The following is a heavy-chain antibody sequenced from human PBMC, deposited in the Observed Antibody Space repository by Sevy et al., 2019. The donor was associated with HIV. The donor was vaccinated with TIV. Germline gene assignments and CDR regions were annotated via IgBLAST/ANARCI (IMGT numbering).Heavy chain of an antibody. J-gene: IGHJ5*02. CDR1: GYTFTGYY. Sequence: ASVKVSCKASGYTFTGYYMHWVRQAPGQGLEWMGRINPNSGGTNYAQKFQGRVTMTRDTSISTAYMELSRLRSDDTAVHYCARGGYSSGWPRKNWFDPWGQGTLVTVSS. CDR2: INPNSGGT. D-gene: IGHD6-19*01. V-gene: IGHV1-2*06. CDR3: ARGGYSSGWPRKNWFDP.